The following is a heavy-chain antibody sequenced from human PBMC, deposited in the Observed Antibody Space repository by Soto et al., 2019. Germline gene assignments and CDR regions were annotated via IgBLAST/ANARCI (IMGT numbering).Heavy chain of an antibody. CDR2: IIPMFDTP. V-gene: IGHV1-69*12. CDR1: GGTFSSDS. J-gene: IGHJ4*02. D-gene: IGHD2-15*01. Sequence: QVQLVQSGAEVKKPGSSVKVSCKASGGTFSSDSFSWVRQAPGQGLEWMGGIIPMFDTPIYAQKFQDRVTXXAXQSTRTAYMQLSSLRSGDTAVYYCARSGGLDRDFNYWGQGSLVTVSS. CDR3: ARSGGLDRDFNY.